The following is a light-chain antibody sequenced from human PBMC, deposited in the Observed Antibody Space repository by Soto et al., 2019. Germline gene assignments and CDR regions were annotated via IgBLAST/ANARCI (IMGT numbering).Light chain of an antibody. V-gene: IGLV1-40*01. J-gene: IGLJ3*02. CDR3: QSYDSSLGGPV. Sequence: QSALTQPPSVSGAPGQRVTISCTGSSSNIGAGYDVHWYQQLPGTAPKLLIYGNNNRPSGVPDRFSGSKSGTSASLAITGLQAEDEADYYCQSYDSSLGGPVFGGGTKLTVL. CDR1: SSNIGAGYD. CDR2: GNN.